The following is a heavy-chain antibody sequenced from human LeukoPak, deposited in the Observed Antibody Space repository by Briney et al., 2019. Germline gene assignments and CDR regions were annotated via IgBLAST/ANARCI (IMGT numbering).Heavy chain of an antibody. CDR1: GFTFSSYG. CDR3: ARGLSSGWYRIDY. J-gene: IGHJ4*02. Sequence: PGGSLRLSCAASGFTFSSYGMHWVRQAPGKGLEWVAVIWYDGSNKYYADSAKGRFTISRANSKNTLYLQMNSLRAEDTAVYYCARGLSSGWYRIDYWGQGTLVTVSS. D-gene: IGHD6-19*01. CDR2: IWYDGSNK. V-gene: IGHV3-33*01.